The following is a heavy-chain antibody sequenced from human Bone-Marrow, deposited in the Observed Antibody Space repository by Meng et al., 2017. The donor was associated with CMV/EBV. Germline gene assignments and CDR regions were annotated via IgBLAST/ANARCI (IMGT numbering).Heavy chain of an antibody. D-gene: IGHD1-1*01. V-gene: IGHV3-30*02. CDR2: IRYDGSNK. Sequence: GESLKISCAASGFTFSSYGMHWVRQAPVKGLEWVAFIRYDGSNKYYADSVKGRFTISRDNSKNTLYLQMNSLRAEETAVYYCARVPDTGTHYSDYFDYWGQGTLVTVSS. J-gene: IGHJ4*02. CDR1: GFTFSSYG. CDR3: ARVPDTGTHYSDYFDY.